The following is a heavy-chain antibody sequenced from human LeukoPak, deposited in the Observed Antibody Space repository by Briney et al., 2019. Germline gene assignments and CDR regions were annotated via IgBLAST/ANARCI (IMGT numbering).Heavy chain of an antibody. D-gene: IGHD5-18*01. Sequence: AETLSLTCTVSGVSISNYYWSWVRQPPGKGLEWVGDVSYAGTTCYNPSLRRRLSLSFDTSNNNFSLILTSVTAAETDVYYCARCGYSYGTGYFFDYWGHGSLVTVSS. CDR3: ARCGYSYGTGYFFDY. CDR1: GVSISNYY. J-gene: IGHJ4*01. CDR2: VSYAGTT. V-gene: IGHV4-59*01.